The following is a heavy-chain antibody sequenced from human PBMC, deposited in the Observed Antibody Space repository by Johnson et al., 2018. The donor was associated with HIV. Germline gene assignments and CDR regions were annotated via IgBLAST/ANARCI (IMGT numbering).Heavy chain of an antibody. CDR1: GFIFSNYW. V-gene: IGHV3-15*01. CDR3: TTEGDAFDI. Sequence: VQLVESGGGVARPGGSLRLSCAASGFIFSNYWMHWVRQAPGKGLEWVGRLKSRADGGTTDYAVSVKDRFTILRDDSKNTLYLQMSSLRTEDAGVYYCTTEGDAFDIWGQGTMVTVSS. J-gene: IGHJ3*02. CDR2: LKSRADGGTT.